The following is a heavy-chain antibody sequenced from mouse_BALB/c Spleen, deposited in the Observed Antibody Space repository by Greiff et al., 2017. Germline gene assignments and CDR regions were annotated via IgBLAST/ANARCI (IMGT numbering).Heavy chain of an antibody. J-gene: IGHJ3*01. V-gene: IGHV2-6-7*01. D-gene: IGHD1-1*01. Sequence: VHLVESGPGLVAPSQSLSITCTVSGFSLTGYGVNWVRQPPGKGLEWLGMIWGDGSTDYNSALKSRLSISKDNSKSQVFLKMNSLQTDDTARYYCARDYYYGSSPFAYWGQGTLVTVSA. CDR2: IWGDGST. CDR1: GFSLTGYG. CDR3: ARDYYYGSSPFAY.